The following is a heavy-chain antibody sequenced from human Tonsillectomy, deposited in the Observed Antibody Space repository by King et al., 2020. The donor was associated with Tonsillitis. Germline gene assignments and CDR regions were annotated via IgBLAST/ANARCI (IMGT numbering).Heavy chain of an antibody. Sequence: VQLQQWGAGLLKPSETLSLTCAVYGGSFSGYYWSWIRQPPGKGLEWIGEINHSGSTNYNPSLKSRVTVSVDTSKNQFSLKLSSVTAADTAVYYCARGGIAAAAYFDYWGQGTLVTVSS. CDR1: GGSFSGYY. CDR2: INHSGST. D-gene: IGHD6-13*01. J-gene: IGHJ4*02. V-gene: IGHV4-34*01. CDR3: ARGGIAAAAYFDY.